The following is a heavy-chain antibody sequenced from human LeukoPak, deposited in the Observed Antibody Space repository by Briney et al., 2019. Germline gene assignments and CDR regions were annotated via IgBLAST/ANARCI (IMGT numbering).Heavy chain of an antibody. CDR2: ISAYNGNT. V-gene: IGHV1-18*01. CDR1: VYTFTIYG. Sequence: GASVTVSFKASVYTFTIYGISWVRQAPGQGLEWMGWISAYNGNTNYAQKLQGRVTMTTDTSTSTAYMELRSLRSDDTAVYYCARVAGYYDFWSGYFTPTPFDYWGQGTLVTVSS. J-gene: IGHJ4*02. CDR3: ARVAGYYDFWSGYFTPTPFDY. D-gene: IGHD3-3*01.